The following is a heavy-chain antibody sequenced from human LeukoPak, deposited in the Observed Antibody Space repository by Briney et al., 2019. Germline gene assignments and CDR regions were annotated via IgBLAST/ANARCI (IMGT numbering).Heavy chain of an antibody. CDR2: INPNSGGT. J-gene: IGHJ3*02. D-gene: IGHD3-10*01. Sequence: ASVKVSCKAAGYTFTGYYMHWVRQAPGQGLEWMGWINPNSGGTNYAQKFQGRVTMTRDTSISTAYMELSRLTSDDTAVYYCARDPPIGGADVFDIWGQWAMVTVSS. V-gene: IGHV1-2*02. CDR1: GYTFTGYY. CDR3: ARDPPIGGADVFDI.